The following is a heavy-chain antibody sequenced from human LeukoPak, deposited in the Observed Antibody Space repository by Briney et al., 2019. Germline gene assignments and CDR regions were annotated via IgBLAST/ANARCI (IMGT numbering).Heavy chain of an antibody. Sequence: GESLKISCKGSGYRFTSYWIGWVRQMPEKGLEWMGIIYPSDSDTRYSPSFQGQVSISADKSISTAYLQWSSLKASDTAMYYCARLRGYYDSSGYRYFDYWGQGTLVTVSS. CDR3: ARLRGYYDSSGYRYFDY. J-gene: IGHJ4*02. V-gene: IGHV5-51*01. D-gene: IGHD3-22*01. CDR2: IYPSDSDT. CDR1: GYRFTSYW.